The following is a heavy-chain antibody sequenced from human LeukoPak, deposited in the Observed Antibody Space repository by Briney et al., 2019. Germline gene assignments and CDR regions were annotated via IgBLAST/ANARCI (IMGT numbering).Heavy chain of an antibody. D-gene: IGHD5-18*01. CDR2: ISSTSNYI. CDR1: GFTFSSYS. Sequence: GGSLRLSCAASGFTFSSYSMHWVRQAPGKGLEWVSSISSTSNYIYYADSVKGRFTISRDNAKTSLYLQMNSLRAEDTAVYYCARDDRYSYGFSKYGYFDYWGQGILVTVSS. V-gene: IGHV3-21*01. CDR3: ARDDRYSYGFSKYGYFDY. J-gene: IGHJ4*02.